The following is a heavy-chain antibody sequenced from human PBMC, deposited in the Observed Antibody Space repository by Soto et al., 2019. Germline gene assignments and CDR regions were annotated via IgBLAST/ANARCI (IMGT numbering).Heavy chain of an antibody. D-gene: IGHD3-3*01. J-gene: IGHJ6*02. CDR3: ARTFDYYGMEV. Sequence: SETLSLTCTVSGGSISSYYWSWIRQPPGEGLEWIGYIYYSGSTNYNPSLKSRVTISVDTSKNQFSLKLTSVTAADTAVYYCARTFDYYGMEVWGQGTTVTVSS. CDR2: IYYSGST. CDR1: GGSISSYY. V-gene: IGHV4-59*08.